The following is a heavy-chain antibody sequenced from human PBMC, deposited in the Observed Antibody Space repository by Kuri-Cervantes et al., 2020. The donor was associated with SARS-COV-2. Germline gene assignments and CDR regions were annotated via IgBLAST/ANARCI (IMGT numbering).Heavy chain of an antibody. V-gene: IGHV3-30-3*01. CDR3: AREAWEDGYRAGAFDI. D-gene: IGHD6-13*01. CDR1: GFSFSSYA. J-gene: IGHJ3*02. Sequence: GESLKISCAASGFSFSSYAMSWVRQAPGKGLEWVAVISYDGSNKYYADSVKGRFTISRDNSKNTLYLQMNSLRAEDAAVYYCAREAWEDGYRAGAFDIWGQGAMVTVSS. CDR2: ISYDGSNK.